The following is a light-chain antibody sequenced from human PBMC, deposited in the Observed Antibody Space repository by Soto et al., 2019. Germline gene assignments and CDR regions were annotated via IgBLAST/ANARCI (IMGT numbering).Light chain of an antibody. J-gene: IGLJ3*02. CDR3: VAWGDSRNVWM. CDR2: RNN. Sequence: QSVLTQPPSVSGTPGQKVTISCSGSRYNIGTNIVHWYQQFPGEAPKRLIYRNNERPSGVPDRFSGSKSGTSSSLAISGLQSEYEADYYCVAWGDSRNVWMFGGGTKLTVL. CDR1: RYNIGTNI. V-gene: IGLV1-44*01.